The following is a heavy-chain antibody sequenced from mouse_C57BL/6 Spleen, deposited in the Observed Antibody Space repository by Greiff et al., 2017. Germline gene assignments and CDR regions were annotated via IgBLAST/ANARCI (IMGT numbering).Heavy chain of an antibody. CDR2: IHPNSGST. V-gene: IGHV1-64*01. CDR3: AREGDDYDLWFAY. J-gene: IGHJ3*01. D-gene: IGHD2-4*01. CDR1: GYTFTSYW. Sequence: QVQLKQPGAELVKPGASVKLSCKASGYTFTSYWMHWVKQRPGQGLEWIGMIHPNSGSTNYTEKFKSKATLTVDKSSSTAYMQLSSLTSEDSAVYYCAREGDDYDLWFAYWGQGTLVTVSA.